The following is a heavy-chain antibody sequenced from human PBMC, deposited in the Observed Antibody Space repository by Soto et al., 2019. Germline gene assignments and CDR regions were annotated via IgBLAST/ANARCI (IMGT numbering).Heavy chain of an antibody. D-gene: IGHD2-2*02. Sequence: GGSLRLSCAASGFTFSSYSMNWVRQAPGKGLEWVSSISSSSSYIYYADSVKGRFTISRDNAKNSLYLQMNSLRAEDTAVYYCARGVVPAAIRAESYYYYMDVWGKGTTVTVSS. CDR2: ISSSSSYI. V-gene: IGHV3-21*01. CDR3: ARGVVPAAIRAESYYYYMDV. CDR1: GFTFSSYS. J-gene: IGHJ6*03.